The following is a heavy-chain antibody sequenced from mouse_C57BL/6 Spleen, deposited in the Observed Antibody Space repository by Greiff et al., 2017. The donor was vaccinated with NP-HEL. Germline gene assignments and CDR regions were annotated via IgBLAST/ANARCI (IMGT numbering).Heavy chain of an antibody. V-gene: IGHV14-2*01. CDR2: IDPEDGAT. CDR1: GFNIKDYY. Sequence: VQLQQPGAELVQPGASVKLSCTASGFNIKDYYLHWVKQRPDQGLEWIGRIDPEDGATKYAPKFQGKATITADPSSHAAYLQLSSLTSEDAAVYDCARSALGKGTWCAYWGQGTLVTVSA. J-gene: IGHJ3*01. D-gene: IGHD3-1*01. CDR3: ARSALGKGTWCAY.